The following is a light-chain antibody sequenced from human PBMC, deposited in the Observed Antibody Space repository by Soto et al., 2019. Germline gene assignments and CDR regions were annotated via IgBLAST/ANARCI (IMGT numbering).Light chain of an antibody. CDR1: QSLTSSY. CDR2: GAS. Sequence: EIALTQSPGTLSLSPGERATLSCRASQSLTSSYLGWYQQRPDQAPRLLIYGASIRATGIPDRFSGSGSGTDFALTISRLETEDFAVYYCQQYGTSHTFGGGTKVEIK. V-gene: IGKV3-20*01. J-gene: IGKJ4*01. CDR3: QQYGTSHT.